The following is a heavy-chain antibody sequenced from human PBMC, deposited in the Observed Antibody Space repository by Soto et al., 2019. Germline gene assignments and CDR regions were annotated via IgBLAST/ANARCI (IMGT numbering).Heavy chain of an antibody. Sequence: EVQLLESGGDSVPPGGSLRLSCTASGFSVGSYGMSWVRQAPGKGLECVSSSGSGYSIFYADSVQGRFTISRDNSKNTLFLQMNSLRAEDTAVYYCAKGRGSSWSVVFFDYWGQGALVTVSS. D-gene: IGHD6-13*01. J-gene: IGHJ4*02. CDR3: AKGRGSSWSVVFFDY. CDR1: GFSVGSYG. CDR2: SGSGYSI. V-gene: IGHV3-23*01.